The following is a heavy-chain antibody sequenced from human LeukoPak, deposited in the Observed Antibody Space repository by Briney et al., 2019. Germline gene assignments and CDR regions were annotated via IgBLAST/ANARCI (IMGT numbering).Heavy chain of an antibody. CDR3: AKDLGSSTSWYNWFDP. D-gene: IGHD2-2*01. J-gene: IGHJ5*02. V-gene: IGHV3-23*01. Sequence: GGSLRLSCAACGFTFSSYAMSWVRQAPGKGLEWVSAISGSGGSTYYADSVKGRFTISRDNSKNTLYLQMNSLRAEDTAVCYCAKDLGSSTSWYNWFDPWGQGTLVTVSS. CDR1: GFTFSSYA. CDR2: ISGSGGST.